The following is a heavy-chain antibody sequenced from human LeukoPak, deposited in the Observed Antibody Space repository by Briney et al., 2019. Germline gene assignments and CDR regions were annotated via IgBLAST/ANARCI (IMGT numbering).Heavy chain of an antibody. D-gene: IGHD6-25*01. CDR2: MNPKSGNT. CDR3: ALKRLGRERVARNAFDI. V-gene: IGHV1-8*01. CDR1: GYTFTSYD. Sequence: GASVKVACKASGYTFTSYDINWVRQATGQGLEWMGWMNPKSGNTGPAQKFQGRVTMTRDTSISTAYMELSRLRSDDTAVYYCALKRLGRERVARNAFDIWGQGTMVTVSS. J-gene: IGHJ3*02.